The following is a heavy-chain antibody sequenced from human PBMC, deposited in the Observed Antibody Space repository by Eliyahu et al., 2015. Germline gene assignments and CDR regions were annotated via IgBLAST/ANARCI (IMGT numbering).Heavy chain of an antibody. V-gene: IGHV4-34*01. J-gene: IGHJ4*02. CDR1: GGFFSAYY. CDR2: IHPRGGT. CDR3: ARVAAARRGNQRPFDY. D-gene: IGHD6-6*01. Sequence: QVQLQQWGAGLLKPSETLSLTCAVYGGFFSAYYWSWIRQPPGKGLEWIGGIHPRGGTGYNPSLKSRVTISVDTSKKQLSLRLSSVTAADTAVYYCARVAAARRGNQRPFDYWGQGTLVTVSS.